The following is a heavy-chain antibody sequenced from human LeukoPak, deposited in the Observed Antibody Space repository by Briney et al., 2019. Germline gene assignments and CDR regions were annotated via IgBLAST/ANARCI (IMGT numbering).Heavy chain of an antibody. CDR2: FSAYNGNT. CDR1: GYTXTSYG. CDR3: ARAPGIVVPNSDY. Sequence: ASVKVSCKASGYTXTSYGISWVRQAPGQGLEWMGWFSAYNGNTYYAQNLQGRVTMTTDTSTSTAYMELRSLRSDDTAVYYCARAPGIVVPNSDYWGQGTLVTVSS. J-gene: IGHJ4*02. D-gene: IGHD3-22*01. V-gene: IGHV1-18*01.